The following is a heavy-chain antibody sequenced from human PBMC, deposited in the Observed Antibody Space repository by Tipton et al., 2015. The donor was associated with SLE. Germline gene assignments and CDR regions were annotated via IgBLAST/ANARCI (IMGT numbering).Heavy chain of an antibody. CDR3: ARDGSGWSAY. D-gene: IGHD6-19*01. V-gene: IGHV3-7*01. Sequence: SLRLSCAGSGFSFSSSWMSWLRQAPGKGLEGVANINQDGSEKYSIDSVKGRFTVSRDNAKSSLFLQMNSLRTDDTALYYCARDGSGWSAYWGQGTVVSVSS. CDR2: INQDGSEK. CDR1: GFSFSSSW. J-gene: IGHJ4*02.